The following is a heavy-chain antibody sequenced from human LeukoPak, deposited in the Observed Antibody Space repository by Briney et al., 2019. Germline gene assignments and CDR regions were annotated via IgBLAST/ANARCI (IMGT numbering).Heavy chain of an antibody. V-gene: IGHV4-31*03. CDR2: IYYSGST. Sequence: SETLSLTCTVSGGSISSGRYYWSWIRQHPGKGLEWIGYIYYSGSTYYNPSLKSRVTISVDTSKNQLSLKLSSVTAADTAVYYCARDPSLEDAFDIWGQGTMVTVSS. D-gene: IGHD2-2*01. J-gene: IGHJ3*02. CDR3: ARDPSLEDAFDI. CDR1: GGSISSGRYY.